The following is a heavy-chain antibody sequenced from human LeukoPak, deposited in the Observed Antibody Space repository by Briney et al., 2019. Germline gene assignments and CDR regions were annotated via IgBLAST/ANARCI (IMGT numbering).Heavy chain of an antibody. CDR3: AREEVTYYYDSSGYPDY. CDR2: ISSSSSYI. V-gene: IGHV3-21*01. Sequence: GGSLRLSCAASGFTFSSYSMNWVRQAPGKGLEWVSSISSSSSYIYYADSVKGRFTISRDNAKNSLYLQMNSLRAEDTAVYYCAREEVTYYYDSSGYPDYWGQGTLVSVSS. CDR1: GFTFSSYS. J-gene: IGHJ4*02. D-gene: IGHD3-22*01.